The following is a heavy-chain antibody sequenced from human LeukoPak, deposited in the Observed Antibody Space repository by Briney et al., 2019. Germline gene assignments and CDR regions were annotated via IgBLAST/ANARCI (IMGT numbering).Heavy chain of an antibody. V-gene: IGHV1-18*01. CDR3: ARNSSDWYGYMDV. CDR2: ISTYNGYA. J-gene: IGHJ6*04. CDR1: GYTFNSYG. D-gene: IGHD6-19*01. Sequence: ASVKVSCKASGYTFNSYGISWVRPAPGQRLEWMGWISTYNGYANYAQRLQGRVTMTTETSTSTAYMELRSLRSDDTAVYYCARNSSDWYGYMDVWGKGTTVTVSS.